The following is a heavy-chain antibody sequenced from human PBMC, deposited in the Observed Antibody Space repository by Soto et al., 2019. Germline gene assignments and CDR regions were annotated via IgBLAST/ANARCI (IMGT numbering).Heavy chain of an antibody. CDR1: GYSFTSYW. D-gene: IGHD6-13*01. V-gene: IGHV5-51*01. Sequence: PGESLKISCKGSGYSFTSYWICWVRQMPGKGLELMGIIYLGDSDTRYSPSFQGQVTISADKSISTAYLQWSSLKASDTAMYYCATPRSSSRFYYGMDVWGQETTVTVSS. CDR3: ATPRSSSRFYYGMDV. J-gene: IGHJ6*02. CDR2: IYLGDSDT.